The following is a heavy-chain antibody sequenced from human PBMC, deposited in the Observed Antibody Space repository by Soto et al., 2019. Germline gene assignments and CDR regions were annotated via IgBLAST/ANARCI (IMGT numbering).Heavy chain of an antibody. CDR1: GFTFDGYA. CDR2: ISSNSRHI. Sequence: EVQLVESGGGLVQPGRSLRLSCAASGFTFDGYAMHWVRQAPGKGLEWVSGISSNSRHIGYGDTVQGRFTISRGNAKNSLYLQMNSLTAEDTALYYCAREGSGYERGFDYWGQGTLVTVSS. V-gene: IGHV3-9*01. D-gene: IGHD5-12*01. CDR3: AREGSGYERGFDY. J-gene: IGHJ4*02.